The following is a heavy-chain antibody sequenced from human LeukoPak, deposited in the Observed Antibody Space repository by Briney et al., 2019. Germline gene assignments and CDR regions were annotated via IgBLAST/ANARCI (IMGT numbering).Heavy chain of an antibody. Sequence: GSLRLSCATSGFTFSSYAMSWVRQPPGKGLEWIGEINHSGSTSYNPSLKSRVTISVDTSKNQFSLKLSSVTAADTAVYYCARGGRSGWYDWFDPWGQGTLVTVSS. J-gene: IGHJ5*02. CDR2: INHSGST. CDR1: GFTFSSYA. CDR3: ARGGRSGWYDWFDP. D-gene: IGHD6-19*01. V-gene: IGHV4-34*01.